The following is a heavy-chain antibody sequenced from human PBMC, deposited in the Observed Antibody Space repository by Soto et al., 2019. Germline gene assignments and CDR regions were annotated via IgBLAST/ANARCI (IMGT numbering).Heavy chain of an antibody. D-gene: IGHD3-16*02. V-gene: IGHV4-39*01. CDR3: ARHSRGGLPSIDY. CDR1: GGSISSSSYY. CDR2: IYYSGST. J-gene: IGHJ4*02. Sequence: KTSETLSLTCTVSGGSISSSSYYWGWIRQPPGKGLEWIGSIYYSGSTYYNPSLKSRVTISVDTSKNQFSLKLSSVTAADTAVYYCARHSRGGLPSIDYWGQGTLVTVSS.